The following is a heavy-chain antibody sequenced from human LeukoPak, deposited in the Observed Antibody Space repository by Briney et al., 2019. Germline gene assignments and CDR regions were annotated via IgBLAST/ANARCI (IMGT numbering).Heavy chain of an antibody. J-gene: IGHJ4*02. CDR2: INAGNGNT. CDR1: GYTFTSYA. D-gene: IGHD6-13*01. V-gene: IGHV1-3*01. Sequence: GASVKVSCKASGYTFTSYAVHWVRQAPGQRLEWMGWINAGNGNTKYSQKFQGRVTITRDTSASTAYMELSSLRSEDTAVYYCAREPIAAALSWRRDGKGYFDYWGQGTLVTVSS. CDR3: AREPIAAALSWRRDGKGYFDY.